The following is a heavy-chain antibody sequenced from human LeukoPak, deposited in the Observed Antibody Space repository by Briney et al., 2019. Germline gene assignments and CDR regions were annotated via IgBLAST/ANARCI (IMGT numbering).Heavy chain of an antibody. D-gene: IGHD3-10*01. CDR1: GFTFSSYS. Sequence: SGGSLRLSCAASGFTFSSYSLNWVRQAPGKGLEWVSYISSSGSTIYYADSVKGRFTISRDNAKNSLYLQMNSLRAEDTAVYYCARAMVRGVIPYWGQGTLVTVSS. CDR3: ARAMVRGVIPY. J-gene: IGHJ4*02. CDR2: ISSSGSTI. V-gene: IGHV3-48*03.